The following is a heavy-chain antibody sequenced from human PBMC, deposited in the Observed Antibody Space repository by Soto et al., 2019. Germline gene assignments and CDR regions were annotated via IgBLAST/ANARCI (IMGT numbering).Heavy chain of an antibody. Sequence: SETLSLTCAVYGGSFSGYYWSWIRQPPGKGLEWIGEINHSGRTNYNPSLKSRVTISVDTSKNQFSLKLSSLTAADTAVYYCASGGMQQLPYYYYGMDVWGQGTTVTVSS. CDR2: INHSGRT. D-gene: IGHD6-13*01. CDR1: GGSFSGYY. CDR3: ASGGMQQLPYYYYGMDV. V-gene: IGHV4-34*01. J-gene: IGHJ6*02.